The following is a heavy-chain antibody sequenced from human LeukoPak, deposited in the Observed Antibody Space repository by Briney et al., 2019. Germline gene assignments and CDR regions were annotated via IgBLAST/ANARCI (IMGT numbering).Heavy chain of an antibody. CDR1: GYSLTTYY. CDR3: ASVYNYGMDV. J-gene: IGHJ6*02. Sequence: ASVKVSCKASGYSLTTYYMHWVRQAPGQGLEWMAIINPSGGSTSYAQKFQGRATLTRATSTSTVYMELSSLRSEDTAVYYCASVYNYGMDVWGQGTTVIVSS. V-gene: IGHV1-46*01. CDR2: INPSGGST.